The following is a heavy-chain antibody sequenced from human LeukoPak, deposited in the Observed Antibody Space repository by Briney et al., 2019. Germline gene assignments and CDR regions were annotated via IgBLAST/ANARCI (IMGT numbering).Heavy chain of an antibody. J-gene: IGHJ4*02. V-gene: IGHV3-30*18. CDR3: AKDRIAVAGIMGDY. Sequence: PGGSLRLSCAASGFTISTYGMHWVRQAPGKGLEWVALISYDGSDKYYADSVKGRFTISRDNSKNTLYLQMNSLRAEDTAVYYCAKDRIAVAGIMGDYWGQGTLVTVSS. CDR2: ISYDGSDK. CDR1: GFTISTYG. D-gene: IGHD6-19*01.